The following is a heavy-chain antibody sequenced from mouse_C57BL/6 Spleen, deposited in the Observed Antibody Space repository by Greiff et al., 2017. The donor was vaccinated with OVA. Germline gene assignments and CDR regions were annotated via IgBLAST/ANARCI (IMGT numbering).Heavy chain of an antibody. CDR2: ISSGSSTI. V-gene: IGHV5-17*01. J-gene: IGHJ1*03. Sequence: EVQRVESGGGLVKPGGSLKLSCAASGFTFSDYGMHWVRQAPEKGLEWVAYISSGSSTIYYADTVKGRFTISRDNAKNTLFLQMTSLRSEDTAMYYCARSEGFGYFDVWGTGTTVTVSS. D-gene: IGHD3-3*01. CDR3: ARSEGFGYFDV. CDR1: GFTFSDYG.